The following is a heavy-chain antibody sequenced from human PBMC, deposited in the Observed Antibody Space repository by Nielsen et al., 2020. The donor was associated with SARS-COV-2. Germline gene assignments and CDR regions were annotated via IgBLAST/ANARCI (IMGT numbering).Heavy chain of an antibody. CDR2: IYSDGST. J-gene: IGHJ5*02. CDR1: GFSVSSHD. D-gene: IGHD6-13*01. V-gene: IGHV3-53*01. Sequence: GESLKISCAASGFSVSSHDMNWVRQAPGKGLQWVSLIYSDGSTKYADSVKGRFTISRDNSRNTVYLQMNSLRPEDTAVYYCARGDGDSWSPFLYVDPWGQGTLVTVSS. CDR3: ARGDGDSWSPFLYVDP.